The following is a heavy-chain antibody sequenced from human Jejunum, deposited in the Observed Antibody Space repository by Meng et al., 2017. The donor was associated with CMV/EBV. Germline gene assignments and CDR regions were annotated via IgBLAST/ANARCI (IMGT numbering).Heavy chain of an antibody. J-gene: IGHJ6*02. Sequence: TVAGGSISSTSYYWGWIRQPPGKGLEWIVTIYHEESTYYDPSLKSRVTISVDTSKNQFSLKLSSVTAADTAVYYCARDTGYSNSDVWGQGTTVTVSS. CDR3: ARDTGYSNSDV. D-gene: IGHD6-13*01. V-gene: IGHV4-39*07. CDR1: GGSISSTSYY. CDR2: IYHEEST.